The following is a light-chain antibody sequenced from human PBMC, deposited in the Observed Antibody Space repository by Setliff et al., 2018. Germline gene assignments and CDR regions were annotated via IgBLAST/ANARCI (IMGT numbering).Light chain of an antibody. CDR3: VAYTSSSTYV. V-gene: IGLV2-8*01. Sequence: QSALTQPPSASGSPGQSVTISCTGTSIDVSGYNYVSWYQQHPGKAPQLIIYDVTKRPSGVPDRFSGSKSGNTASLTVSGLQAEDEAEYYCVAYTSSSTYVFGSGTKVTVL. J-gene: IGLJ1*01. CDR2: DVT. CDR1: SIDVSGYNY.